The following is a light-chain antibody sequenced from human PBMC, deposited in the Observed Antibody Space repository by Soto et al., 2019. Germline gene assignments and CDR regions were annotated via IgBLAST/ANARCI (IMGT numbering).Light chain of an antibody. Sequence: DIQMTQSPSSVSASVGDRFTITCRASQSISSYLNWYQQKPGKAPKLLIYAASSLQSGVPSRFSGSGSGTDFTLTISSLQPEDFATYYCQQSYSTPPMFGQGTKVDIK. CDR2: AAS. CDR1: QSISSY. V-gene: IGKV1-39*01. CDR3: QQSYSTPPM. J-gene: IGKJ1*01.